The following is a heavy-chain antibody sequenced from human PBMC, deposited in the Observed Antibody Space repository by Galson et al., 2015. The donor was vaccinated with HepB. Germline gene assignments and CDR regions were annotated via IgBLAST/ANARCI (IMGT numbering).Heavy chain of an antibody. Sequence: SVKVSCKASGYTFTSYYMHWVRQAPGQGLEWMGIINPSGGSTSYAQKLQGRVTMTRDTSTSTVYMELSSLRSEDTAVYYCASHFPNCSSTSCRLRDAFDIWGQGTMVTVSS. J-gene: IGHJ3*02. CDR1: GYTFTSYY. CDR3: ASHFPNCSSTSCRLRDAFDI. V-gene: IGHV1-46*04. CDR2: INPSGGST. D-gene: IGHD2-2*01.